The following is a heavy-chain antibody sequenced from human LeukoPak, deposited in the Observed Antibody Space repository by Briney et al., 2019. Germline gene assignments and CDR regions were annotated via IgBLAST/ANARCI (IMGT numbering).Heavy chain of an antibody. CDR3: ARADHPNYDFWSGYIYYYYGMDV. D-gene: IGHD3-3*01. CDR1: GFTFSSYR. Sequence: GGSLRLYCAASGFTFSSYRMSWVRQAPGKGLEWVVNIKQDGSEKYYVDSVKGRFTISRDNAKNSLDLQMNSLRAEDTAVYYCARADHPNYDFWSGYIYYYYGMDVWGQGTTVTVSS. V-gene: IGHV3-7*01. CDR2: IKQDGSEK. J-gene: IGHJ6*02.